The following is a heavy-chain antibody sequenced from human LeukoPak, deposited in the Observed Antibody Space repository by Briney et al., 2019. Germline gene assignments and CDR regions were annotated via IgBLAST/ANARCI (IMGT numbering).Heavy chain of an antibody. CDR3: AREGLWGSYSDY. V-gene: IGHV4-59*01. J-gene: IGHJ4*02. CDR2: IYYSGST. Sequence: SETLSLTCTVSGGSISSYYWSWIRQPPGKGLEWIWYIYYSGSTTYNPSPKSRVTISVETSKNQFSLKLSSVTPADTGVYYCAREGLWGSYSDYWGQGTLVTVSS. CDR1: GGSISSYY. D-gene: IGHD3-16*01.